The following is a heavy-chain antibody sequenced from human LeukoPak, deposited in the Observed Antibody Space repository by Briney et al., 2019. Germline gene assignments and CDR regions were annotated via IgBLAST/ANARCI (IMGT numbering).Heavy chain of an antibody. CDR2: ISTSGNTI. J-gene: IGHJ6*03. CDR3: ARGFYDTSPLNYCMDV. CDR1: GFTFNGSE. D-gene: IGHD3-22*01. V-gene: IGHV3-48*03. Sequence: GGSLRLSCSASGFTFNGSEMNWVRQAPGKGLEWISFISTSGNTIYYADSVKGRFTISRDNAKNSLFLQMNSLRVDDTAVYYCARGFYDTSPLNYCMDVWGKGTAVTVSS.